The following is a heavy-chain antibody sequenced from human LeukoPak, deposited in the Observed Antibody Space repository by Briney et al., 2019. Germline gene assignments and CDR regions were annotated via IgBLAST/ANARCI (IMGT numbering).Heavy chain of an antibody. J-gene: IGHJ4*02. CDR1: GGSISGYY. D-gene: IGHD2-21*02. V-gene: IGHV4-59*08. Sequence: SETLSLTCTVSGGSISGYYWNWSRQPPGKGLEWIGYIYYSGSTNYNPSLKSRVTISVDTSKNQFSLKLSSVTAADTAVYYCARHEAYCGGDCYTFDYWGQGTLVTVSS. CDR2: IYYSGST. CDR3: ARHEAYCGGDCYTFDY.